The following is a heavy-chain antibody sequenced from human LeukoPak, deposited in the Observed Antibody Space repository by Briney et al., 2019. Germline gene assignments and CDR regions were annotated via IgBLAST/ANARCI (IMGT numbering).Heavy chain of an antibody. V-gene: IGHV4-39*01. D-gene: IGHD2-15*01. J-gene: IGHJ4*02. CDR1: GVSISTSTHY. CDR2: MFYRGST. CDR3: VRQGGWGGAALLIEF. Sequence: SETLSVSRTVSGVSISTSTHYWAWIRQPPGRGLEWIASMFYRGSTYYNASLRSRVTLSVDTSMNQFSLKLSSVTASDTATFYCVRQGGWGGAALLIEFWGQ.